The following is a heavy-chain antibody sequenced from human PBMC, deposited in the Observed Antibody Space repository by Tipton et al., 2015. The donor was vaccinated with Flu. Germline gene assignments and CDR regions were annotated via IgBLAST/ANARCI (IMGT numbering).Heavy chain of an antibody. Sequence: SLRLSCAASGFTFSRYAMSWVRQAPGKGLEWVAFIRYDGNNEYYADAVKGRLTISRDNSKNTLFLQMNSLRTEDTAVFYCAKDGIEAAASGGGMDVWGRGTTVTVSS. CDR3: AKDGIEAAASGGGMDV. V-gene: IGHV3-30*02. CDR1: GFTFSRYA. J-gene: IGHJ6*02. D-gene: IGHD6-13*01. CDR2: IRYDGNNE.